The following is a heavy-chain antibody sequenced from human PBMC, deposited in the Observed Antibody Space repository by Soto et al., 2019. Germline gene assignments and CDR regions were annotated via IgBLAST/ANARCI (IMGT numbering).Heavy chain of an antibody. Sequence: PSETLSLTCTVSGGAISNYFWSWIRQPPGKGLEWIGYVSYSGTNNYNPSLKSRVTMSIDTSKNQFFLKLSSVTAADTAVYYCARDSPSRATTVYYYGMDVWGQGTTVTVSS. CDR3: ARDSPSRATTVYYYGMDV. D-gene: IGHD4-17*01. CDR1: GGAISNYF. J-gene: IGHJ6*02. CDR2: VSYSGTN. V-gene: IGHV4-59*01.